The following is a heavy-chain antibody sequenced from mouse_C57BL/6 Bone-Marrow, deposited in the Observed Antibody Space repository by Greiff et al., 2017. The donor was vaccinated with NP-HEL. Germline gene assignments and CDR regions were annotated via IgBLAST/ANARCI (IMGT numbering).Heavy chain of an antibody. V-gene: IGHV1-55*01. Sequence: QVQLKQSGAELVKPGASVKMSCKASGYTFTSYWITWVKQRPGQGLEWIGDIYPGSGSTNYNEKFKSKATLTVDTSSSTAYMQLSSLTSEDSAVYYCASGWWLLPYYAMDYWGQGTSVTVSS. CDR2: IYPGSGST. D-gene: IGHD2-3*01. J-gene: IGHJ4*01. CDR1: GYTFTSYW. CDR3: ASGWWLLPYYAMDY.